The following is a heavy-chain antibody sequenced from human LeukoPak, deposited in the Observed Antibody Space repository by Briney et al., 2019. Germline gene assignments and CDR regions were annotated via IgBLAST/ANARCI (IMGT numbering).Heavy chain of an antibody. D-gene: IGHD6-13*01. Sequence: AGGSLRLSCAASGLTFSDYYMSWIRQAPGKGLEWVSYISSSSSYTNYADSVKGRFTISRDNAKNSLYLQMNSLRAEDTAVYYCARDVAAAGGVDYWGQGTLVTVSS. CDR3: ARDVAAAGGVDY. V-gene: IGHV3-11*05. CDR1: GLTFSDYY. CDR2: ISSSSSYT. J-gene: IGHJ4*02.